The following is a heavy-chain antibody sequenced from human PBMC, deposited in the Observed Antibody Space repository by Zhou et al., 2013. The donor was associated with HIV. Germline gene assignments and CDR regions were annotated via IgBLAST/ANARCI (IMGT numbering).Heavy chain of an antibody. Sequence: QVQLVQSGAEVKKPGASVRVSCKASGYTFTSYYMHWVRQAPGQGLEWMGWINPNSGGTNYAHKFQGRVTMTRDTSTSTVYMELSSLRSQDTAVYYCARAVVGASSFDYWGPGTLVTVSS. D-gene: IGHD2-15*01. V-gene: IGHV1-2*07. CDR1: GYTFTSYY. J-gene: IGHJ4*02. CDR3: ARAVVGASSFDY. CDR2: INPNSGGT.